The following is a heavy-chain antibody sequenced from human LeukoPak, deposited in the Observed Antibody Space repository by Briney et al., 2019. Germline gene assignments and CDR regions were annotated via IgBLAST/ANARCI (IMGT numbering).Heavy chain of an antibody. J-gene: IGHJ5*02. D-gene: IGHD6-19*01. CDR2: IYPGDPDT. CDR3: ARARGNIPVAARWFDP. Sequence: GESLKISCKGSGYSFTTYWIGWVRQMPGKGLEWMGSIYPGDPDTRYSPSFQGQVAISADNSISTAYVQWSSLKASDTAMYYCARARGNIPVAARWFDPWGQGTLVTVSS. CDR1: GYSFTTYW. V-gene: IGHV5-51*01.